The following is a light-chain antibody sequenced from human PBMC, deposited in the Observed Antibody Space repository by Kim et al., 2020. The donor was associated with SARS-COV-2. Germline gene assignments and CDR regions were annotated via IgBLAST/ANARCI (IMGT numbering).Light chain of an antibody. CDR2: DAS. J-gene: IGKJ2*01. Sequence: GFVGYRVTIIYQASQDIANRVNWSELKPGKAPSLLIYDASSLEAGAPSRFSGTGFGTDFTFTIDSLQPEDIATYYCQQSDNLPYTFGLGTKVDIK. CDR1: QDIANR. CDR3: QQSDNLPYT. V-gene: IGKV1-33*01.